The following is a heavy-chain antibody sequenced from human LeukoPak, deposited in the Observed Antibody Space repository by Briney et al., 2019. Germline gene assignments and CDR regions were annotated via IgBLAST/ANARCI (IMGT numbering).Heavy chain of an antibody. CDR3: ARGLVGYCSGGGCYAGYGMDV. J-gene: IGHJ6*04. Sequence: ASVKVSCKASGGTFSSYAISWVRQAPGQGLEWMGGIIPIFGTANYAQKFQGRVTITADKSTSTAYMELSSLRSEDTAVYYCARGLVGYCSGGGCYAGYGMDVWGKGTTVTVSS. CDR1: GGTFSSYA. D-gene: IGHD2-15*01. V-gene: IGHV1-69*06. CDR2: IIPIFGTA.